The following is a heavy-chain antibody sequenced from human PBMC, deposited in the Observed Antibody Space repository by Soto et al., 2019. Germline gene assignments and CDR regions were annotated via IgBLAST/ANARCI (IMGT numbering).Heavy chain of an antibody. J-gene: IGHJ4*02. CDR3: ARRAVTTYHFFDY. CDR1: GFTFSSFD. D-gene: IGHD4-17*01. CDR2: IHRASTYI. V-gene: IGHV3-21*06. Sequence: GGSLRLSCATSGFTFSSFDMDWVRQAPGKGLEWVSSIHRASTYIYYADSVGGRFTISRDNAKSSLYLQMNSLTVEDTAVYYCARRAVTTYHFFDYWGQGALVTVSS.